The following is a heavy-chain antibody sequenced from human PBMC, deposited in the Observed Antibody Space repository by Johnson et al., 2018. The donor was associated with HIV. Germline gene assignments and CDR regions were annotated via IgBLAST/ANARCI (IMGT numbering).Heavy chain of an antibody. Sequence: QVQLMESGGGLVQPGGSLRLSCAASGFTFSTYGMHWVRQAPGKGLEWVAFIQYDGTNKYYADSVKGRFTISRDNSKNTLFLQMNSLRAEDTAVCYCAKLGGEDGFDIWGQGTMVTVSS. V-gene: IGHV3-30*02. J-gene: IGHJ3*02. CDR3: AKLGGEDGFDI. CDR2: IQYDGTNK. CDR1: GFTFSTYG. D-gene: IGHD2-21*01.